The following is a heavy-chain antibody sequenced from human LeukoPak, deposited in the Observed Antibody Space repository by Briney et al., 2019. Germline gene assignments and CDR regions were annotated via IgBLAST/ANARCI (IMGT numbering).Heavy chain of an antibody. CDR2: IIPLLGIA. V-gene: IGHV1-69*04. Sequence: GSSVNVSCKASGGIFSSYAISRVRQAPGQGLEWMGRIIPLLGIANYAQKFQGRVTITADKSTSTAYMELSSLRSEDTAVYYCARVGRYYGSGSYYNPPKIDYWGQGTLVTVSS. J-gene: IGHJ4*02. CDR1: GGIFSSYA. D-gene: IGHD3-10*01. CDR3: ARVGRYYGSGSYYNPPKIDY.